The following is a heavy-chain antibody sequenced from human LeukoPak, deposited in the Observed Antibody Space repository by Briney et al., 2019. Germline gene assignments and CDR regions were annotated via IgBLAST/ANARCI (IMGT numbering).Heavy chain of an antibody. V-gene: IGHV4-38-2*02. CDR2: IYHSGST. D-gene: IGHD6-6*01. CDR1: GYSISSGYY. Sequence: PSETLSLTCTVSGYSISSGYYWGWIRQPPGKGLEWIGSIYHSGSTYYNPSLKSRVTISVDTSKNQFSLKLSSVTAADTAVYYCARTLRAARDYWGQGTLVTVSS. J-gene: IGHJ4*02. CDR3: ARTLRAARDY.